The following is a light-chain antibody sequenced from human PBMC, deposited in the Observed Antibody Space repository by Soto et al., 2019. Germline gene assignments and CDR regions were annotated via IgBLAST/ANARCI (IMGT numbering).Light chain of an antibody. CDR1: SAPISTTYY. CDR3: VLYMRSGAYL. Sequence: QTVVIQESSLSVSPGGTVTLTCGLRSAPISTTYYPAWYQQTPGQAPRTLIYSTNTRSSGVPDRFSGSIRGNKAALTITGAQAEDEAEYHCVLYMRSGAYLFGPGTKLTVL. V-gene: IGLV8-61*01. CDR2: STN. J-gene: IGLJ1*01.